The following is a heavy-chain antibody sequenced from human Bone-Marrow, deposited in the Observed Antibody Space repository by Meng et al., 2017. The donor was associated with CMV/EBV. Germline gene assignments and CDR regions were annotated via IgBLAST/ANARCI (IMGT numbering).Heavy chain of an antibody. CDR2: IYSGGST. J-gene: IGHJ4*02. D-gene: IGHD3-22*01. V-gene: IGHV3-66*01. CDR1: GFTVNSDY. CDR3: ARVGATMIVDH. Sequence: LSCVASGFTVNSDYMRWVRQTPGKGLEWVSVIYSGGSTYYADSVKGRFTISRDNSKNMLSLQMNSLRGEDTAVYYCARVGATMIVDHWGQGTLVTVSS.